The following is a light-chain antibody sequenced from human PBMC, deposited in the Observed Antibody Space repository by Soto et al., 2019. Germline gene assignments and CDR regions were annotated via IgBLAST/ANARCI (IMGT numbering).Light chain of an antibody. CDR3: QQRGNWPRLT. V-gene: IGKV3-11*01. CDR2: DAS. Sequence: EIVLTQSPATLSLSPGERATLSCRASQSVGSYLAWYQQKPGQAPSLLIYDASNRATGFPARFSGSGSGTDFTLTISSLEPEDFAVYYCQQRGNWPRLTFGGGTKVEIK. CDR1: QSVGSY. J-gene: IGKJ4*01.